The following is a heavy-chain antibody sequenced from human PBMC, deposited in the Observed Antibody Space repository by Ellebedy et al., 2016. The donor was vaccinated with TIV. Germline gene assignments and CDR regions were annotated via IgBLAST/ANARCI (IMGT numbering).Heavy chain of an antibody. CDR1: GFTFSSYA. J-gene: IGHJ4*02. D-gene: IGHD2-2*01. CDR3: ASYGVVVPAPFDY. V-gene: IGHV3-23*01. CDR2: ISGSGGST. Sequence: GESLKISCAASGFTFSSYAMSWVRQAPGKGLEWVSAISGSGGSTYYADSVKGRFTISRDNSKNTLYLQMNSLRAEDTAVYYCASYGVVVPAPFDYWGQGTLVTVSS.